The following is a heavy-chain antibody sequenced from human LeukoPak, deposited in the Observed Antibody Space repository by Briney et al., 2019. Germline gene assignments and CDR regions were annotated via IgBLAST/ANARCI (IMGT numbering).Heavy chain of an antibody. CDR3: ARPTVTTNTFFDWYFDL. Sequence: PSETLSLTCTVSGGSISSSSYYWGWIRQPPGKGLEWIGSIYYSGSTYYNPSLKSRVTISVDTSKNQFSLKLSSVTAADTAVYYCARPTVTTNTFFDWYFDLWGRGTLVTVSS. J-gene: IGHJ2*01. CDR2: IYYSGST. D-gene: IGHD4-17*01. V-gene: IGHV4-39*01. CDR1: GGSISSSSYY.